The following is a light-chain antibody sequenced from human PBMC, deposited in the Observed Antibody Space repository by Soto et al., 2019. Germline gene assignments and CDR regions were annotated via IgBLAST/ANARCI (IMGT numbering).Light chain of an antibody. CDR1: HSIDRW. J-gene: IGKJ1*01. CDR3: QHYNSYGT. Sequence: IQRAHSPSTLPASLGDIVTITFRAIHSIDRWFAWYQQRPVKAPKILIYHASSLETGVPSRFSGSGSGTEFTLTISSLQPDDFATYYCQHYNSYGTFGQGTKV. V-gene: IGKV1-5*01. CDR2: HAS.